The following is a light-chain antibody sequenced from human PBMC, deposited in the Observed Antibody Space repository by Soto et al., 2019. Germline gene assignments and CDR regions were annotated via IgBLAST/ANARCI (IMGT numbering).Light chain of an antibody. CDR3: AAWDDSLKGPV. CDR1: SYNIGSNT. Sequence: QSVLTQPPSASGTPGQRVTISCSGSSYNIGSNTVNWYQQLPGTAPKLLIYSNNQRPSGVPDRFSGSKSGTSASLAISGLQSEDEGDYYCAAWDDSLKGPVFGGGTQLTVL. V-gene: IGLV1-44*01. CDR2: SNN. J-gene: IGLJ2*01.